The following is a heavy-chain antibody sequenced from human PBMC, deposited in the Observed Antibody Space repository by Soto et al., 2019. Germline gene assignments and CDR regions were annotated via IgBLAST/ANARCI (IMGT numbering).Heavy chain of an antibody. CDR1: GFTFSSYG. D-gene: IGHD1-26*01. J-gene: IGHJ1*01. CDR3: ARDCGSRIKGYFQY. V-gene: IGHV3-33*01. Sequence: QVQLVESGGGVVQPGRSLRLSCAASGFTFSSYGMHWVRQAPGKGLEWGAVIWYDGSNKYYADSVKGRFTISRDNSKNTLYLQMHSLRAEDTAVYYCARDCGSRIKGYFQYWGQGTLVTVSS. CDR2: IWYDGSNK.